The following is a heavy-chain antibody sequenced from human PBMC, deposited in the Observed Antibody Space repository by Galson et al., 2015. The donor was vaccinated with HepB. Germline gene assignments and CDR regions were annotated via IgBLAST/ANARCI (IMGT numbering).Heavy chain of an antibody. CDR1: GFTFSSYG. CDR3: ARDESLGDGDAFDI. CDR2: IDSSSTYI. D-gene: IGHD5-24*01. V-gene: IGHV3-21*01. J-gene: IGHJ3*02. Sequence: SLRLSCRASGFTFSSYGMNWVRQAPGKGLDWVSSIDSSSTYIYCADSVRGRFTISRHNAKNSLYLQMNSLRAEDTAVYYCARDESLGDGDAFDIWGQGTMVTVSS.